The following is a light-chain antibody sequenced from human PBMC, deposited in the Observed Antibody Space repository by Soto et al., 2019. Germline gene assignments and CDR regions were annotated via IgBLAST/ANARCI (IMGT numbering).Light chain of an antibody. CDR2: ATS. V-gene: IGKV1-27*01. CDR1: QDISNS. CDR3: QNYNSAPLT. Sequence: DIQMTQSPSSLSASVGDRVTITCRASQDISNSLAWYQQKPGKVPKVLIYATSILQSGVPARFNGSGSGTDFTLTISSLQPEDVATYYCQNYNSAPLTFGGGTKVQI. J-gene: IGKJ4*01.